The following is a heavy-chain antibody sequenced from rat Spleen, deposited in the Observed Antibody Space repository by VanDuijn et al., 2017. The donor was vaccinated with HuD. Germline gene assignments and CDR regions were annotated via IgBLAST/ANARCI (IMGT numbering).Heavy chain of an antibody. CDR3: TTSIAATTY. V-gene: IGHV5-31*01. J-gene: IGHJ2*01. CDR2: INYDGRST. D-gene: IGHD1-2*01. Sequence: EVQLVESGGGLVQPGGSLKLSCVASGFTFNNYWMTWIRQGPTKGLEWVATINYDGRSTFYRDSVRDRFTISRDNGKNTLYLQIDSLKSEDTATYYCTTSIAATTYWGQGVMVTVSS. CDR1: GFTFNNYW.